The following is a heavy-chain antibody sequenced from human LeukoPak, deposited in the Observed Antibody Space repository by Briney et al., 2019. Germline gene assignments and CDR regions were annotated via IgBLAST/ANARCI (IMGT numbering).Heavy chain of an antibody. Sequence: GGSLRLSCAAFGFTFSNYAMNWVRQAPGKGLEWVSAISGSSGNTYYADSVKGRFTISRDNSKNTLYLQMNSLRAEDTAVYYCAVDHDYYTSGPIWGQGTMVTVSS. CDR1: GFTFSNYA. CDR2: ISGSSGNT. D-gene: IGHD3-10*01. CDR3: AVDHDYYTSGPI. V-gene: IGHV3-23*01. J-gene: IGHJ3*02.